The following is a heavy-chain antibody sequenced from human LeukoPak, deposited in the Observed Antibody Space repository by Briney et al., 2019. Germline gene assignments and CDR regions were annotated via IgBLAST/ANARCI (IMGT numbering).Heavy chain of an antibody. CDR1: GFTFRNYW. CDR2: LNNDGSST. V-gene: IGHV3-74*01. J-gene: IGHJ4*02. CDR3: VRDGSSWSFDY. D-gene: IGHD6-13*01. Sequence: GGSLRLSCAASGFTFRNYWMFGVRQAPGKGLVWGSSLNNDGSSTTYADSVKGRFTISRDNAKNTLYLQMSSLRADDTAVYYCVRDGSSWSFDYWGQGALVTVSS.